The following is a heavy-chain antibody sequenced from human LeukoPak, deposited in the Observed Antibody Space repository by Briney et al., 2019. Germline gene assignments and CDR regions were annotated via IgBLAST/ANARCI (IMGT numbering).Heavy chain of an antibody. CDR2: INTNTGNP. Sequence: GASVKVSCKASGYIFINYAMNWVRQAPGQGLEWMGWINTNTGNPTYAQGFTGRFVFSLDTSVSTAYLQISSLKAEDTAVYYCAKGRAPSDYWGQGTLVTVSS. J-gene: IGHJ4*02. V-gene: IGHV7-4-1*02. CDR3: AKGRAPSDY. CDR1: GYIFINYA.